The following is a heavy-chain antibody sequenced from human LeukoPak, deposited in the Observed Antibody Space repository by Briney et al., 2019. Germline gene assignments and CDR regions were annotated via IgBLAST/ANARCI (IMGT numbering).Heavy chain of an antibody. Sequence: PSETLSLTCTVAGGSISSYYWSWIRQPPGEGLELIGYMYDSGSTNYNPSLKSRVTISVDTSKNQFSLRLSSVTAADTAVYYCARHGGSSTFDFWGQGVLVTVSS. CDR2: MYDSGST. CDR3: ARHGGSSTFDF. CDR1: GGSISSYY. J-gene: IGHJ4*02. D-gene: IGHD1-26*01. V-gene: IGHV4-59*01.